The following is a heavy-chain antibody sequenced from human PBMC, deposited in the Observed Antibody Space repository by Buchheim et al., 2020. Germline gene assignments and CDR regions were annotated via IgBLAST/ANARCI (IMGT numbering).Heavy chain of an antibody. V-gene: IGHV3-30-3*01. CDR1: GFTFSSYA. CDR2: LSYDGSNK. CDR3: ARDIGAVAGKKGYYGMDV. Sequence: QVQLVESGGGVVQPGRSLRLSCAASGFTFSSYAMHWVRQAPGKGLEWVAFLSYDGSNKYYADSVKGRFTISRDNSKNTLYLQMNSLRAEDTAVYYCARDIGAVAGKKGYYGMDVWGQGTT. J-gene: IGHJ6*02. D-gene: IGHD6-19*01.